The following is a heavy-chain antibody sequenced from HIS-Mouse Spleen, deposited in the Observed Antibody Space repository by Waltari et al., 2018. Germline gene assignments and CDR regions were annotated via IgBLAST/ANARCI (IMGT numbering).Heavy chain of an antibody. D-gene: IGHD6-19*01. CDR3: AKGTIAVAAVYYYYYYGMDV. Sequence: QVQLVESGGGVVQPGRSLRLSCAASGFTFSSYGMHWVRQAPGKGLEWVAVISYDGSNKYYADSVKGRFTISRDNSKNTLYLQMNSLRAEDTAVYYCAKGTIAVAAVYYYYYYGMDVWGQGP. V-gene: IGHV3-30*18. J-gene: IGHJ6*02. CDR1: GFTFSSYG. CDR2: ISYDGSNK.